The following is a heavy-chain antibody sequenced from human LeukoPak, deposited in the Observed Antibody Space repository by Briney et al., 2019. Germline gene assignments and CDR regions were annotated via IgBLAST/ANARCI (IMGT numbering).Heavy chain of an antibody. J-gene: IGHJ5*02. CDR1: GFTFSDYY. CDR2: IRYDGSNK. Sequence: GGSLRLSCAASGFTFSDYYMSWIRQAPGKGLEWVAFIRYDGSNKYYTDSVKGRFTISRDNSKNTLYLQMNSLRPEDTAIYYCAKDGGAWGQGTLVAVSS. V-gene: IGHV3-30*02. D-gene: IGHD2-15*01. CDR3: AKDGGA.